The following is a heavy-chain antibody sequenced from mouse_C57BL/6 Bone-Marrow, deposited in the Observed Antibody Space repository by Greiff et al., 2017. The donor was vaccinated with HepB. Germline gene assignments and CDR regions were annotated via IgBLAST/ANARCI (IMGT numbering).Heavy chain of an antibody. D-gene: IGHD2-3*01. V-gene: IGHV1-69*01. J-gene: IGHJ1*03. CDR1: GYTFTSYW. Sequence: QVQLQQPGAELVMPGASVKLSCKASGYTFTSYWMHWVKQRPGQGLEWIGEIDPSDSYTNYNQKFKGKSTLTVDKSSSTAYMQLSSLTSEDSAVYYGARNGYYVSWYFDVWGTGTTVTVSS. CDR2: IDPSDSYT. CDR3: ARNGYYVSWYFDV.